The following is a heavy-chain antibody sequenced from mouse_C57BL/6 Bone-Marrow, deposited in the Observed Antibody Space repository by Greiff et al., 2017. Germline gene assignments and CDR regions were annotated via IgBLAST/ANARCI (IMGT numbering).Heavy chain of an antibody. Sequence: VQLQQPGAELVRPGTSVKLSCKASGYTFTSYWMHWVKQSPGQGLEWIGVIDPSDSYTNYNQKFKGKATLTVDTSSSTAYMQLSSLTSEDAAVYYCATIVARNYYDMDYWGKGTSVTVSS. CDR3: ATIVARNYYDMDY. J-gene: IGHJ4*01. V-gene: IGHV1-59*01. D-gene: IGHD1-1*01. CDR1: GYTFTSYW. CDR2: IDPSDSYT.